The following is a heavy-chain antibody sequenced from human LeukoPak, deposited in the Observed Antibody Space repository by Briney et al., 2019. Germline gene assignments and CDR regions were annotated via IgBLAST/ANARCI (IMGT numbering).Heavy chain of an antibody. D-gene: IGHD1-1*01. V-gene: IGHV3-30*02. CDR1: GFTFSTYG. J-gene: IGHJ4*02. CDR2: IRYDGSNK. Sequence: GGSLRLSCAASGFTFSTYGMHWVRQAPGKGLEWVAFIRYDGSNKYYADSVKGGFTISRDTSKNTLYLQMNSLRPEDTAVYYCAKDSTTGTTTAIDYWGQGTPVTVSS. CDR3: AKDSTTGTTTAIDY.